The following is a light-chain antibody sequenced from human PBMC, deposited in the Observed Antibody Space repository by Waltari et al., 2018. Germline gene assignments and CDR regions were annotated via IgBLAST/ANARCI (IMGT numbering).Light chain of an antibody. J-gene: IGKJ4*01. V-gene: IGKV1-39*01. CDR3: QQGYRTPLT. CDR1: QSVSNY. Sequence: DIQMTQSPSSLSASVGDRVTITCRASQSVSNYLNWYQQIPGKAPKLRIYAASTLQSGVPSRFGGSGSGTDFTLTISSLQPEDFATYYCQQGYRTPLTFGGGTKVDIK. CDR2: AAS.